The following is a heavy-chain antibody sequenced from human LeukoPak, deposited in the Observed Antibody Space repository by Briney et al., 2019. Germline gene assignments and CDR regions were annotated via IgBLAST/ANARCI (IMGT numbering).Heavy chain of an antibody. CDR2: IFPSGVTT. D-gene: IGHD3-16*01. J-gene: IGHJ4*02. CDR3: VSSFRNYDYPY. CDR1: GFIFSRYG. Sequence: RPGGSLRLSCAASGFIFSRYGMNWVRQAPGKGLDWVAAIFPSGVTTLYADSVKGRFTISRDNSRNTLYLQMNSLRDEDTAIYYCVSSFRNYDYPYWGQGSLVTVSS. V-gene: IGHV3-23*01.